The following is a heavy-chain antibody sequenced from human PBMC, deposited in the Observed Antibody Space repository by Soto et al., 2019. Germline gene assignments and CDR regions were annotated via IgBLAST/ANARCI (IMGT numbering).Heavy chain of an antibody. D-gene: IGHD2-15*01. Sequence: ASVKVSCKASGGTFSSYAISWVRQAPGQGLEWMGGIIPIFGTANYAQKFQGRVTITADESTSTAYMELSSLRSEDTAVYYCARVPDIVVVVAATNYYYGMDVWGQGTTVTVS. V-gene: IGHV1-69*13. CDR3: ARVPDIVVVVAATNYYYGMDV. CDR1: GGTFSSYA. J-gene: IGHJ6*02. CDR2: IIPIFGTA.